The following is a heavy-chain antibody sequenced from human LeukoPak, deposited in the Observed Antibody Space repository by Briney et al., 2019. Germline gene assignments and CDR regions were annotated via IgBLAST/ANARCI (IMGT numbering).Heavy chain of an antibody. CDR1: GGSISSSSYY. CDR3: ARITAGYSSSWYFRWWFGP. J-gene: IGHJ5*02. CDR2: MYYSGST. V-gene: IGHV4-39*01. Sequence: SETLSHTCTVSGGSISSSSYYWGWIRQPPGKGLEWIGSMYYSGSTYYNPSLKSRVTISVDTSKNQFSLKLSSVTAVDTAVYYCARITAGYSSSWYFRWWFGPWGQGTLVTVSS. D-gene: IGHD6-13*01.